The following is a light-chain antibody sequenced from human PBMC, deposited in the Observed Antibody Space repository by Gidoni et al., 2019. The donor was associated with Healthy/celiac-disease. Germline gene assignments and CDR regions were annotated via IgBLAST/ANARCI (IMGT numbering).Light chain of an antibody. J-gene: IGLJ2*01. Sequence: SYVLTQPPSVSVAPGQTARITCGGSNIGSKSVHWYPQKPGQAPVLVVYDYSDRPSGIPERFSGSNSGNTATLTISRVEAGDEADYYCQVWDSSSDHPVFGGGTKLTVL. V-gene: IGLV3-21*02. CDR1: NIGSKS. CDR2: DYS. CDR3: QVWDSSSDHPV.